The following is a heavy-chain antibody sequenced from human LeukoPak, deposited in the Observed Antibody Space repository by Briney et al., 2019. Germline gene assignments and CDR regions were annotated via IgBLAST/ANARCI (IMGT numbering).Heavy chain of an antibody. J-gene: IGHJ4*02. CDR2: IYYSGST. CDR1: GGSISSYY. V-gene: IGHV4-59*01. CDR3: ARASGYPY. Sequence: SETLSLTCTVSGGSISSYYWSWIRQPPGMGLEWIGYIYYSGSTNYNPSLKSRVTISVDTSKNQFSLKLSSVTAADTAVYYCARASGYPYWGQGTLVTVSS. D-gene: IGHD3-22*01.